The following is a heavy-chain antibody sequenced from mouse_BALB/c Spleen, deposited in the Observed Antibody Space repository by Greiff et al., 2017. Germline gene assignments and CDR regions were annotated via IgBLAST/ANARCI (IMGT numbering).Heavy chain of an antibody. CDR2: ISDGGSYT. D-gene: IGHD2-1*01. V-gene: IGHV5-4*02. CDR3: ARDALYGNYFDY. J-gene: IGHJ2*01. CDR1: GFTFSDYY. Sequence: EVQLVESGGGLVKPGGSLKLSCAASGFTFSDYYMYWVRQTPEKRLEWVATISDGGSYTYYPDSVKGRFTISRDNAKNNLYLQMSSLKSEDTAMYYCARDALYGNYFDYWGQGTTLTVSS.